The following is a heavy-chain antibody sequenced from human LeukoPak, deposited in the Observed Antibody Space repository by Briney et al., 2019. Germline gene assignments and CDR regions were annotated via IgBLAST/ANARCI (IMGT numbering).Heavy chain of an antibody. V-gene: IGHV1-3*01. CDR1: GYTFTSYA. Sequence: ASVKVSCKASGYTFTSYAMHWVRQAPGQRLEWMGWINAGNGNTKYSQKFQGRVTITRDTSASTAYMELRSLRSDDTAVYYCARVPGYSSGWYPIDYWGQGTLVTVSS. CDR3: ARVPGYSSGWYPIDY. D-gene: IGHD6-19*01. CDR2: INAGNGNT. J-gene: IGHJ4*02.